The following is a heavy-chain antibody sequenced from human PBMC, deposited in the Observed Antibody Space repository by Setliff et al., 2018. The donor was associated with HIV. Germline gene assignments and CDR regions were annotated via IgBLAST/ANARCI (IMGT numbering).Heavy chain of an antibody. CDR3: APVSSGWFDP. CDR2: FDPDDGET. V-gene: IGHV1-24*01. Sequence: GASVTVSCKVSGYSLTELSMHWVQQAPGKGLEWMGGFDPDDGETVYAQQFQGRVTMTEDTYTDTAYMELTSLRSEDTAMYYCAPVSSGWFDPWGQGTLVTVSS. J-gene: IGHJ5*02. CDR1: GYSLTELS. D-gene: IGHD6-25*01.